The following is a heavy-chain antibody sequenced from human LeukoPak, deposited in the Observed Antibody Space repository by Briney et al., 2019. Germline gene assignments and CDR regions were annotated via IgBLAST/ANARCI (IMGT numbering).Heavy chain of an antibody. J-gene: IGHJ4*02. CDR2: SSGSGDTT. D-gene: IGHD3-3*01. CDR1: GFSFNTYA. V-gene: IGHV3-23*01. CDR3: AKTYWSRYYFFDY. Sequence: GGSLRLSCAASGFSFNTYAMSWVRQAPGKGLEWVSVSSGSGDTTYYADSVKGRFTISRDNSKNTLYLRMNSLRAEDTAVYYCAKTYWSRYYFFDYWGQGTLVTVSS.